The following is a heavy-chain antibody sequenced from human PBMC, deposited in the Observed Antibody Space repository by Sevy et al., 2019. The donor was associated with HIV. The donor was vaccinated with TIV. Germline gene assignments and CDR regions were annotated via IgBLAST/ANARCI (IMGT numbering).Heavy chain of an antibody. CDR3: ASGEYGDYVRIDY. D-gene: IGHD4-17*01. V-gene: IGHV1-2*02. CDR2: IKPNSGGT. Sequence: ASVKVSCKVFGYTFSGYYVHWVRQAPGQGLEWMGWIKPNSGGTNYAQRFQGRVTMTRDTSISTVYMELSNLKSDDTAEYYCASGEYGDYVRIDYWGQGTLVTVSS. CDR1: GYTFSGYY. J-gene: IGHJ4*02.